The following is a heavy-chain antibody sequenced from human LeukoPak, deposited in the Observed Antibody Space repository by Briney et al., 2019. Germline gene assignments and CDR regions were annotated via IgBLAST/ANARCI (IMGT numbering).Heavy chain of an antibody. D-gene: IGHD3-9*01. V-gene: IGHV3-30*02. CDR3: AKDTKNSYYATGYDEDPYYYMDV. Sequence: GGSLRLSCAASGFTFSRYGFDWVRQAPGKGLEWVSFIRYDGNNRYYADSMKGRLTISRDNSKNTVYLQMDSLRAEDTAVYYCAKDTKNSYYATGYDEDPYYYMDVWGKGTTVIVSS. CDR2: IRYDGNNR. CDR1: GFTFSRYG. J-gene: IGHJ6*03.